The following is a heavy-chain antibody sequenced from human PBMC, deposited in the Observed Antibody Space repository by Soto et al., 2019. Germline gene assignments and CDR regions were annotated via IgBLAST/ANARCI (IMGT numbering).Heavy chain of an antibody. Sequence: SVKVSCKASGGTFSSYTISWVRQAPGQGLEWMGRIIPILGIANYAQKFQGRVTITADKSTSTAYMELSSLRSEDTAVYYCARGGYCSSTSCPTPKFDPWGHGTLVTVSS. CDR1: GGTFSSYT. CDR2: IIPILGIA. CDR3: ARGGYCSSTSCPTPKFDP. V-gene: IGHV1-69*02. J-gene: IGHJ5*02. D-gene: IGHD2-2*01.